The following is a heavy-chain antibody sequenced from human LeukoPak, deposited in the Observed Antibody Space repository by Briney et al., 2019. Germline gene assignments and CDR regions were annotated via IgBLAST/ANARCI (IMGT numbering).Heavy chain of an antibody. D-gene: IGHD6-13*01. CDR3: ARLSSSWAPFDY. Sequence: SETLSLTCTVSGGSISSSSYYWSWIRQPPGKGLEWIGYIYYSGSTNYNPSLKSRVTISVDTSKNQFSLKLSSVTAADTAVYYCARLSSSWAPFDYWGQGTLVTVSS. J-gene: IGHJ4*02. CDR2: IYYSGST. CDR1: GGSISSSSYY. V-gene: IGHV4-61*01.